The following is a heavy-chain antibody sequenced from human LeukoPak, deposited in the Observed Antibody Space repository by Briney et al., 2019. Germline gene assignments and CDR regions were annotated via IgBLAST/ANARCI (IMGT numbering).Heavy chain of an antibody. CDR2: GHHSESS. D-gene: IGHD3-22*01. V-gene: IGHV4-59*02. J-gene: IGHJ4*02. CDR1: GDSVTSTY. CDR3: AREGDYYDSSGLFDY. Sequence: SETLSLTCSVSGDSVTSTYWSWIRQPPGKGLEWIAYGHHSESSNYNPSFRSRVIIPVDTSKNQFSLKLSSVTAADTAVYYCAREGDYYDSSGLFDYWGQGTLVTVSS.